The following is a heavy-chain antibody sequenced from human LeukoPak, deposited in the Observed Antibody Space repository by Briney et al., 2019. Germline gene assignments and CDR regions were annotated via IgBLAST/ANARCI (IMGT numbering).Heavy chain of an antibody. CDR1: GGTFSSYA. CDR2: IIPILDIA. D-gene: IGHD3-3*01. CDR3: ARASVRDYYYGMDV. V-gene: IGHV1-69*04. Sequence: SVKVSCKASGGTFSSYAISWVRQAPGQGLEWMGRIIPILDIANYAQKFQGRVTITADKSTSTAYMELSSLRSEDTAVYYCARASVRDYYYGMDVWGQGTTVTVSS. J-gene: IGHJ6*02.